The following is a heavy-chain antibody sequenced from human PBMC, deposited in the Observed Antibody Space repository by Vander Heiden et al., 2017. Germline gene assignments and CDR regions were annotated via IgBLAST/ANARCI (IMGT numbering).Heavy chain of an antibody. Sequence: EVQLLESGGGLVQPGGSLRLSCAASGLAFSSYAMSWVRQAPGKGLEWVSAISGSGGSTYYADSVKGRFTISRDNSKNTLYLQMNSLRAEDTAVYYCAKSLSLIKAIFDYWGQGTLVTVSS. J-gene: IGHJ4*02. D-gene: IGHD3-22*01. CDR2: ISGSGGST. V-gene: IGHV3-23*01. CDR1: GLAFSSYA. CDR3: AKSLSLIKAIFDY.